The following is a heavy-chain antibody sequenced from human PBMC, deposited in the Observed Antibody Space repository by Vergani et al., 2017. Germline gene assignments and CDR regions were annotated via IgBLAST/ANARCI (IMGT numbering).Heavy chain of an antibody. V-gene: IGHV4-59*01. J-gene: IGHJ4*02. Sequence: QVQLQESGPGLVKPSETLSLTCTVSGAAIKDFYWSWFRQPPGKGLEWIGYVYYTGSTTYNPSLKSRVTISVDTSNNQFSLRMTSLTAADTAVYYCAREYSSSVGFLAYWGQGTLVTVSS. CDR2: VYYTGST. CDR3: AREYSSSVGFLAY. CDR1: GAAIKDFY. D-gene: IGHD6-6*01.